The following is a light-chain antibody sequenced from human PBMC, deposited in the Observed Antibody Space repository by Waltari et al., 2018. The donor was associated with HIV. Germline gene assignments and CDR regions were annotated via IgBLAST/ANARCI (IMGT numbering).Light chain of an antibody. CDR3: QQLTSYPRT. V-gene: IGKV1-9*01. Sequence: DIQLTQSPSFLSASDGDRVPITCRASQDINFYLTWYQQKPGKAPKLLIYTASTLQSGVPSRFRGSGSGTEFTLTISSLQPEDFATYYCQQLTSYPRTFGRGTKVEIK. J-gene: IGKJ1*01. CDR2: TAS. CDR1: QDINFY.